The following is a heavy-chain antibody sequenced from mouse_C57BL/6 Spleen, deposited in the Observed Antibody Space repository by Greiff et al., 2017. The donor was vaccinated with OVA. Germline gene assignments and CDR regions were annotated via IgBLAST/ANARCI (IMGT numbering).Heavy chain of an antibody. V-gene: IGHV5-6*01. J-gene: IGHJ1*03. CDR2: ISSGGSYT. CDR3: ARSSYYGSSYRYFDV. Sequence: EVQLVESGGDLVKPGGSLKLSCAASGFTFSSYGMSWVRQTPDKRLEWVATISSGGSYTYYPDSVKGRFTISRDNAKNTLYLQMSSLKSEDTAMYYCARSSYYGSSYRYFDVWGTGTTVTVSS. D-gene: IGHD1-1*01. CDR1: GFTFSSYG.